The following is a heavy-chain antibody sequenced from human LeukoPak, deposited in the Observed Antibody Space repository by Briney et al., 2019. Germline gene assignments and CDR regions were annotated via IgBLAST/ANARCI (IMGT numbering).Heavy chain of an antibody. D-gene: IGHD3-10*01. Sequence: ASVKVSCKASGGTFSSYAISWVRRAPGQGLEWMGRIIPILGIANYAQKFQGRVTITADKSTSTAYMELSSLRSEDTAVYYCAIGPGTNYYYYGMDVWGQGTTVTVSS. CDR2: IIPILGIA. CDR3: AIGPGTNYYYYGMDV. J-gene: IGHJ6*02. CDR1: GGTFSSYA. V-gene: IGHV1-69*04.